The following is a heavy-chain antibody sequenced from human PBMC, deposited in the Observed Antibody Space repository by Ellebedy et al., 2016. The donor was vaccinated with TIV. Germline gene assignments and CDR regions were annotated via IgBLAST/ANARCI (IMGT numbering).Heavy chain of an antibody. CDR2: IKQDGSEK. J-gene: IGHJ4*02. CDR1: GFTFSNYW. D-gene: IGHD6-19*01. Sequence: GESLKISCAASGFTFSNYWMSWVRQAPGKGLEWVANIKQDGSEKYYVDSVKGRFTISRDNAKNSLYLQMNSLRDEDTAVYYCASGYSGGWYGIDQWGQGTLVTVSS. V-gene: IGHV3-7*01. CDR3: ASGYSGGWYGIDQ.